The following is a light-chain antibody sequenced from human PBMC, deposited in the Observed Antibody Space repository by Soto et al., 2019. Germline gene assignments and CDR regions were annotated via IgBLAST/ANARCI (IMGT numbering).Light chain of an antibody. Sequence: EIVLTQSPDTLSLSPGERATFSCRATQSITNNYVAWYQQKPGQAPRLLIYDASRRATGIPDRISGSGSGTDFTLSITGLEPEDFAVYFCHQYLDSPNTFGQGTKLEIK. CDR1: QSITNNY. V-gene: IGKV3-20*01. CDR3: HQYLDSPNT. CDR2: DAS. J-gene: IGKJ2*01.